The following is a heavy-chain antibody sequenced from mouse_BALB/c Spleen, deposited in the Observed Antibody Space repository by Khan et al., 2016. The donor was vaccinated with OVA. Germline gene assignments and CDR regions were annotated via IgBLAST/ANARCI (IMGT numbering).Heavy chain of an antibody. D-gene: IGHD1-2*01. CDR2: IHPNNGGT. V-gene: IGHV1S29*02. J-gene: IGHJ3*01. CDR3: ARSGYGSFGF. Sequence: VQLQQSGPELVKPGASVRISCKASGYTFTDYNMDWVKQSHGKSLEWIGYIHPNNGGTGYNQKFKTKATLTVDNSSSTAYMELRSLTSEDSAVDCCARSGYGSFGFWGQGTLVTVSA. CDR1: GYTFTDYN.